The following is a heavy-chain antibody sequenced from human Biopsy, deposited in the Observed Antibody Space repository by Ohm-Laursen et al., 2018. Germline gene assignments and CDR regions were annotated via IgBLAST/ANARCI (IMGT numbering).Heavy chain of an antibody. CDR3: VLASFDY. V-gene: IGHV1-46*01. Sequence: ASVKVSCKASGYTFTTYYIHWVRQAPGQGLEWMGIINPGGNSTAYTQNFQGRVTMTWDTSTTTVYMELSSLRSEDTAVYYCVLASFDYWGQGTLITVSS. CDR2: INPGGNST. J-gene: IGHJ4*02. CDR1: GYTFTTYY.